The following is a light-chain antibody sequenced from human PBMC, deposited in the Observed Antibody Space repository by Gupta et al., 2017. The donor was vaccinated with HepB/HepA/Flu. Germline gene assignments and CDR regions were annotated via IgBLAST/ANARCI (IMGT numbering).Light chain of an antibody. CDR2: DVS. CDR1: SSDVGGYNA. J-gene: IGLJ2*01. Sequence: QSALTQPASVSGSPGQSITISCTGSSSDVGGYNAVSWYQQYPGKATKLLIYDVSNRPSGVFYRFSGSKSGDTASMTISGLQPEDEAVDYVSSFARGYTLCLFVRGT. V-gene: IGLV2-14*01. CDR3: SSFARGYTLCL.